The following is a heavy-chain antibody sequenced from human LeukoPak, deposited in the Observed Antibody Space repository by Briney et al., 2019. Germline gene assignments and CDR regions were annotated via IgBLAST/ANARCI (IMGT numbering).Heavy chain of an antibody. CDR3: ARGRPAYMDV. J-gene: IGHJ6*03. CDR2: IYYSGST. CDR1: GGSISSYY. Sequence: SETLSLTCTVSGGSISSYYWSWIRQPPGKGLEWIGSIYYSGSTYYNPSLKSRVTISVDTSKNQFSLKLSSVTAADTAVYYCARGRPAYMDVWGKGTTVTVSS. V-gene: IGHV4-39*01.